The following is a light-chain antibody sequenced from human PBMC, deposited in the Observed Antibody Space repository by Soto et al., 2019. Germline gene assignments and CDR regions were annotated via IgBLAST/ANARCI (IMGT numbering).Light chain of an antibody. J-gene: IGKJ4*02. CDR2: KAS. V-gene: IGKV1-5*03. CDR3: QQYDSYPLT. Sequence: DIQMTQSPSTLSASVGDRVTITCRASQSVSSWLAWYQQRPGNAPNLLIYKASSLESGVSSRFSGSGSGTEFTLTVSSLQPDDFATYYCQQYDSYPLTFGGGTKVDIK. CDR1: QSVSSW.